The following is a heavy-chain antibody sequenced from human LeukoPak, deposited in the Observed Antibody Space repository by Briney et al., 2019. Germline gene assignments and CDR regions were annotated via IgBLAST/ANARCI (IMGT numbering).Heavy chain of an antibody. CDR3: AKDARIQLWLLDYYYYYGMDV. CDR1: GFTFSSYG. Sequence: PGGSLRLSCAASGFTFSSYGMHWVRQAPGKGLEWVAVISYDGSNKYYADSVKGRFTISRDNSKNTLYLQMNSLRAEDTAVYYCAKDARIQLWLLDYYYYYGMDVWGQGTTVTVS. V-gene: IGHV3-30*18. J-gene: IGHJ6*02. CDR2: ISYDGSNK. D-gene: IGHD5-18*01.